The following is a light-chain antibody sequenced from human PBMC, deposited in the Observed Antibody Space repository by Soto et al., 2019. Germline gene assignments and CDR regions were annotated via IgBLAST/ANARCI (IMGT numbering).Light chain of an antibody. CDR1: SSDVGGYNY. J-gene: IGLJ2*01. Sequence: QSALTQPASVSGSPGQSITISCTGTSSDVGGYNYVSWYQQHPGKAPKLMIYEVSNRPSGISYRFSGSKSGNTASLTISGLQSEDEADYYCSSYTSTSTPWVFGGGTKITVL. CDR2: EVS. V-gene: IGLV2-14*01. CDR3: SSYTSTSTPWV.